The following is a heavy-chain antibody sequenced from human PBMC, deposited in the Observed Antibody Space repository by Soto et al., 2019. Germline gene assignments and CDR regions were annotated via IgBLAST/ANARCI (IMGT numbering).Heavy chain of an antibody. CDR2: ISAYNGNT. Sequence: ASVKVSCKASGYTFTSYGISWVRQAPGQGLEWMGWISAYNGNTNYAQKLQGRDTMTTDTSTSTAYMELRSLRSDDTAVYYCARDAYGGNDDSFDIWGQGTMVTVSS. J-gene: IGHJ3*02. D-gene: IGHD2-15*01. CDR1: GYTFTSYG. CDR3: ARDAYGGNDDSFDI. V-gene: IGHV1-18*01.